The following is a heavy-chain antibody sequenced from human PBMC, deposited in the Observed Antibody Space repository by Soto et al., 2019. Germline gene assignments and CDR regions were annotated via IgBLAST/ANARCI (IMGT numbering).Heavy chain of an antibody. CDR1: GFSFSSYW. D-gene: IGHD3-10*01. CDR2: IKKDGSEK. V-gene: IGHV3-7*01. J-gene: IGHJ6*02. Sequence: RGGSLRLSCAASGFSFSSYWMSWVRQAPVKGLEWVANIKKDGSEKYYVDSVKGRFTISRDNAKNSLYLQMNSLRVEDTAVYYCAISIDRGPIMDYYYGMDVWGQGTTVTVSS. CDR3: AISIDRGPIMDYYYGMDV.